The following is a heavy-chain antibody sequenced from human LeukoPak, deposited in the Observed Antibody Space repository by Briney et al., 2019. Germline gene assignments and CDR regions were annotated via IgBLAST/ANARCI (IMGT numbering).Heavy chain of an antibody. D-gene: IGHD6-6*01. V-gene: IGHV4-34*01. Sequence: SETLSLTCAVYGGSFSGYYWSWIRQTPGKGLEWIGEINHSGGTNYNPSLKSRVTISVDTSKNHFSLKLRSVTAADTAVYYCARTTDSSSLDYWGQGTLVTVSS. J-gene: IGHJ4*02. CDR2: INHSGGT. CDR3: ARTTDSSSLDY. CDR1: GGSFSGYY.